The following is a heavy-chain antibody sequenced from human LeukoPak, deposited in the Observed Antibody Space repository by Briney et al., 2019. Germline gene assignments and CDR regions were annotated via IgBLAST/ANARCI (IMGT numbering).Heavy chain of an antibody. D-gene: IGHD3-22*01. CDR2: INTSGNT. Sequence: SETLSLTCTVSGDSISSYYWSWIRQPAGKGLEWIGRINTSGNTNYNPSLKRRVTISVDKSKKQFSLKLTSVTAADTAVYYCGRLVARDSSGSYIAFDIWGQGTMVTVSS. CDR3: GRLVARDSSGSYIAFDI. J-gene: IGHJ3*02. V-gene: IGHV4-4*07. CDR1: GDSISSYY.